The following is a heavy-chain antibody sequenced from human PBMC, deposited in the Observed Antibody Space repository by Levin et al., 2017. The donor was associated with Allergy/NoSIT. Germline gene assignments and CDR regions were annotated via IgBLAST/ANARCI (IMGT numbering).Heavy chain of an antibody. J-gene: IGHJ6*02. Sequence: SETLSLTCTVSGGSISSYYWSWIRQPAGKGLEWIGRIYTSGSTNYNPSLKSRVTMSVDTSKNQFSLKLSSVTAADTAVYYCARAGYSYGSAYYYYGMDVWGQGTTVTVSS. D-gene: IGHD5-18*01. V-gene: IGHV4-4*07. CDR3: ARAGYSYGSAYYYYGMDV. CDR2: IYTSGST. CDR1: GGSISSYY.